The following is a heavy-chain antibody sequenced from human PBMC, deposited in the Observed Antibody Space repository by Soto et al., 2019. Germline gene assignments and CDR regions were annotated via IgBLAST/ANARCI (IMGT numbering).Heavy chain of an antibody. V-gene: IGHV4-39*01. Sequence: QLQLQESGPGLVKPWETLSLTCTVSGDSISRSNYYWAWIRQPPGKGPEWVGSIFRNGDTYKTPSLKSSVGIFVDTSSTEFSLMLSSVTAADTAAYYCARGGQYDDMSTSYCDIWGQGILVTVSS. CDR3: ARGGQYDDMSTSYCDI. CDR2: IFRNGDT. D-gene: IGHD2-2*01. CDR1: GDSISRSNYY. J-gene: IGHJ4*02.